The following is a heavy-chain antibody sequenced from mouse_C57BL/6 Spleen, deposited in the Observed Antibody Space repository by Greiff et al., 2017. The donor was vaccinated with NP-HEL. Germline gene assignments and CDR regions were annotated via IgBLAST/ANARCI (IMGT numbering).Heavy chain of an antibody. CDR3: ARADHYYAMDD. J-gene: IGHJ4*01. Sequence: QVQLQQSGAELVKPGASVKISCKASGYAFSSYWMNWVKQRPGKGLEWIGQIYPGDGDTNYNGKFKGKATLTADKSSSTAYLQLSSLTSEDSAVYFCARADHYYAMDDWGQGTSVTVSS. CDR2: IYPGDGDT. CDR1: GYAFSSYW. V-gene: IGHV1-80*01.